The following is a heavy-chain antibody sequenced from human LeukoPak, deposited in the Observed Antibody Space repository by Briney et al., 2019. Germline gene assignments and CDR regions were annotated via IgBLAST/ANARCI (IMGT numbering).Heavy chain of an antibody. V-gene: IGHV4-61*02. CDR3: ASSTGSGSYYPLFDY. D-gene: IGHD3-10*01. J-gene: IGHJ4*02. CDR2: IYTSGST. CDR1: GGSISSGSYS. Sequence: KTSETLSLTCTVSGGSISSGSYSWSWIRQPAGKGLEWIVRIYTSGSTNYNPSLKSRVTISVDTFKSQFSMKLSSVTAADTAVYYCASSTGSGSYYPLFDYWGQGTLVTVSS.